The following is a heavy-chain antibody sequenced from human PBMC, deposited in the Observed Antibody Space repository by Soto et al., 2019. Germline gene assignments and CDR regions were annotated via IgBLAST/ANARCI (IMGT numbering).Heavy chain of an antibody. J-gene: IGHJ4*02. D-gene: IGHD3-10*01. CDR3: ARDFMVRGVTAGY. CDR2: INPSGGST. Sequence: QVQLVQSGAEVKKPGASVKVSCKASGYTFTSYYMHWVRQAPGQGLEWMGIINPSGGSTSYAQKFQGRVTMTRDTSTSTVYMELSSLRSKDTAAYYCARDFMVRGVTAGYWGQGTLVTVSS. CDR1: GYTFTSYY. V-gene: IGHV1-46*03.